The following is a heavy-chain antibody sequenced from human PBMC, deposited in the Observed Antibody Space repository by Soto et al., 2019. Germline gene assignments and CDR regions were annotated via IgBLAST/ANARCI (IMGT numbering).Heavy chain of an antibody. J-gene: IGHJ5*02. CDR2: IIPILGIA. CDR1: GGTFSSYT. Sequence: QVQLVQSGAEVKKPGSSVKVSCKASGGTFSSYTISWVRQAPGQGLEWMGRIIPILGIANYAQKFQGRVTINADKSTSTAYMELSSLRSEDTAVYYCARDPPSTVTTRPWFDPWGQGTLVTVSS. CDR3: ARDPPSTVTTRPWFDP. V-gene: IGHV1-69*08. D-gene: IGHD4-17*01.